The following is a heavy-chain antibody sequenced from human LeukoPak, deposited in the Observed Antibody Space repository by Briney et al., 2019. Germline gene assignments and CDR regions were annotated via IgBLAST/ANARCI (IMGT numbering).Heavy chain of an antibody. V-gene: IGHV3-23*01. J-gene: IGHJ4*02. CDR2: ISGSGGST. Sequence: GGSLRLSCAASGFTFSSYAMSWVRQAPGKELEWVSAISGSGGSTYYADSVKGRFTISRDNSKNTLYLQMNSLRAEDTAVYYCAKDLGYKTYYYDSSGYQPAFDYWGQGTLVTVSS. CDR3: AKDLGYKTYYYDSSGYQPAFDY. D-gene: IGHD3-22*01. CDR1: GFTFSSYA.